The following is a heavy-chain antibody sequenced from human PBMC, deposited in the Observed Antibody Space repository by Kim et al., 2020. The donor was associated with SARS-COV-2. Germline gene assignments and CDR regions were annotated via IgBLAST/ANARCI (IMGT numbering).Heavy chain of an antibody. D-gene: IGHD3-10*01. J-gene: IGHJ5*02. Sequence: SETLSLTCTVSGGSISSGDYYWCWIRQPPGKGLEWIAYIYHSGRTYYNPSLKSRVTISVDTSKNQFSLKLSSVTAADTAVYFCARVLAYYGSGSPFDPWGQGTLVTVSS. CDR1: GGSISSGDYY. V-gene: IGHV4-30-4*01. CDR3: ARVLAYYGSGSPFDP. CDR2: IYHSGRT.